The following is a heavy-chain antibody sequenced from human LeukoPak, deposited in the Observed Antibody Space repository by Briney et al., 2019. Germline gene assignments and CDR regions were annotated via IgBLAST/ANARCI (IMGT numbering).Heavy chain of an antibody. D-gene: IGHD2-8*01. Sequence: GGSLRLSCAASGFTFSNYGMNWVRQAPGKGLEWISSITTAGTFKYYADSLRGRFTISRDNAKNSLFLQMDGLRAEDTAVYYCARDCGVLGFDLWGRGTLVTVSS. CDR2: ITTAGTFK. J-gene: IGHJ2*01. CDR3: ARDCGVLGFDL. V-gene: IGHV3-21*01. CDR1: GFTFSNYG.